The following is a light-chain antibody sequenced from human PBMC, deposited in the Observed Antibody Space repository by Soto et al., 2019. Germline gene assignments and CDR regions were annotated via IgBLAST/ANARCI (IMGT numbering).Light chain of an antibody. V-gene: IGLV1-47*01. CDR2: RNN. CDR1: SSNIGRNY. J-gene: IGLJ1*01. CDR3: AAWDDSLSGQV. Sequence: QSVLTQPPSVSGAPGQRVTISCSGSSSNIGRNYVYWYQQLPGTAPKLLIYRNNQRPSGVPDRFSGSKSDTSASLAISGLRSEDEADYYCAAWDDSLSGQVFGTGTKVTVL.